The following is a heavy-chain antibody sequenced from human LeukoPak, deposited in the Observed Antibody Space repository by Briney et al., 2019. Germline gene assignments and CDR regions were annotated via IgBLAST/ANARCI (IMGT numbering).Heavy chain of an antibody. CDR2: FDPEDGET. CDR3: ARSRIYCSSTSCLAHYYYMDV. J-gene: IGHJ6*03. CDR1: GYTLTELS. Sequence: ASVKVSCKVSGYTLTELSMHWVRQAPGKGLEWMGGFDPEDGETIYAQKFQGRVTMTEDTSTDTAYMELSSLRSEDTAVYYCARSRIYCSSTSCLAHYYYMDVWGKGTTVTVSS. D-gene: IGHD2-2*01. V-gene: IGHV1-24*01.